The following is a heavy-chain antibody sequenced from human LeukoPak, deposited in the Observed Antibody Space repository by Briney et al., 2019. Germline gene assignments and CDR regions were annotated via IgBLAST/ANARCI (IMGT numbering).Heavy chain of an antibody. CDR3: AREPWGSSSFEGFDY. J-gene: IGHJ4*02. Sequence: PSETLSLTCTVSGGSISSGDYYWSWIRQPPGKGLEWIGYIYYSGSTYYNPSLKSRVTISVDTSKNQFSLKLSSVTAADTAVYYCAREPWGSSSFEGFDYWGQGTLVTVSS. CDR1: GGSISSGDYY. CDR2: IYYSGST. V-gene: IGHV4-30-4*01. D-gene: IGHD6-6*01.